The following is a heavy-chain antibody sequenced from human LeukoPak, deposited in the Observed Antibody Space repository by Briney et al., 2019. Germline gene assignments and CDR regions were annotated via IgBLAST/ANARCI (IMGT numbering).Heavy chain of an antibody. D-gene: IGHD5-18*01. V-gene: IGHV1-69*05. Sequence: ASVKVSCKASGGTFSSYAISWVRQAPGQGLEWMGGIIPIFGTANYAQKFQGRVTMTRDTSTSTVYMELSSLRSEDTAVYYCARDFSWIQLWSWFDPWGQGTLVTVSS. CDR2: IIPIFGTA. J-gene: IGHJ5*02. CDR1: GGTFSSYA. CDR3: ARDFSWIQLWSWFDP.